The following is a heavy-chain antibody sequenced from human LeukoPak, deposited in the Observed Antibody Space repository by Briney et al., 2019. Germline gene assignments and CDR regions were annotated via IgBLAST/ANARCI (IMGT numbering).Heavy chain of an antibody. D-gene: IGHD1-1*01. CDR3: ARHEGTTGYYYYTDV. CDR1: GYIFTSYW. CDR2: IYPGDSDT. V-gene: IGHV5-51*01. Sequence: GESLEISCKCSGYIFTSYWIGWVRQLPGKGLEWMGIIYPGDSDTRYSPSFQGQVTISAYKSISTAYLQWSSLKASDTAMYYCARHEGTTGYYYYTDVWGKGTTVTVSS. J-gene: IGHJ6*03.